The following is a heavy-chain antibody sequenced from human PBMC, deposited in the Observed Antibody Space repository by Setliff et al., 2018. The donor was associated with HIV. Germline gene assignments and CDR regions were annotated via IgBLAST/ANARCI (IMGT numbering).Heavy chain of an antibody. D-gene: IGHD4-17*01. Sequence: ASVKVSCKASGYTFTDYPVHWVRQAPGQRLEWMGWINADNGDTNYPQKLQGRVTMTTDTSTSTAYMELRSLRSDDTAVYYCARVIDYGVLYWSYYMDVWGKGTTVTVS. CDR2: INADNGDT. CDR3: ARVIDYGVLYWSYYMDV. CDR1: GYTFTDYP. J-gene: IGHJ6*03. V-gene: IGHV1-18*01.